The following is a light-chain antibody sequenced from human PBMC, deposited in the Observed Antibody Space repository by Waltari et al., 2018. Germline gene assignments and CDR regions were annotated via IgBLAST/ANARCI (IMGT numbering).Light chain of an antibody. J-gene: IGKJ4*01. CDR2: CAS. V-gene: IGKV3-20*01. CDR1: QRVPNSY. CDR3: QQFGSPLT. Sequence: EIVFTQSPGLSSLSPGERASLACRARQRVPNSYLGWTKQKPCQAPMVLIYCASRRATGVPDRFSCTGSGTDFTLTISRLEPEDFAVYYCQQFGSPLTFGGGTKVEI.